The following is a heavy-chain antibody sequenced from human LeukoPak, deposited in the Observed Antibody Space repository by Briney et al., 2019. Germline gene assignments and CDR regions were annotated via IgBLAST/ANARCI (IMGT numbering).Heavy chain of an antibody. CDR3: AKATSVWAYYAYDY. D-gene: IGHD6-19*01. CDR2: ISGSGGTT. J-gene: IGHJ4*02. V-gene: IGHV3-23*01. Sequence: GGSLRLSCAASGFTFSSYAMSWVRQAPGKGLEWVSAISGSGGTTYYADSVKGRFTISRDNSNNTLYLQMNSLRAEDTAIYYCAKATSVWAYYAYDYWGQGTLVTVSS. CDR1: GFTFSSYA.